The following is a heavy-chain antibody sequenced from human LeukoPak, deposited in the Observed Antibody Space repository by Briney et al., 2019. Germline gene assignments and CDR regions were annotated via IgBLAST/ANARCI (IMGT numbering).Heavy chain of an antibody. CDR3: ARGRYCSADICSGGDAFDI. V-gene: IGHV4-4*07. Sequence: SETLTLTCTVSGGSINNYYWSWIRQPAGKGLEGIGRIYTRGSTNYNPSLKSRVTMSVDTSKNQFSLKLSSVTAADTAVYYCARGRYCSADICSGGDAFDIWGQGTMVSVSS. CDR1: GGSINNYY. J-gene: IGHJ3*02. CDR2: IYTRGST. D-gene: IGHD2-15*01.